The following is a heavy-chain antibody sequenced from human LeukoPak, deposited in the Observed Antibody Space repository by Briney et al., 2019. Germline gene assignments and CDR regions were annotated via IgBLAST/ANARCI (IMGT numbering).Heavy chain of an antibody. CDR3: ARDMAPHYGMDV. D-gene: IGHD5-24*01. CDR2: IYSGGST. Sequence: GGSLRLSCAASGFTFSSYGMHWVRQAPGKGLEWVSVIYSGGSTYYADSVKGRFTISRHNSKNTLYLQMNSLRAEDTAVYYCARDMAPHYGMDVWGQGTTVTVSS. J-gene: IGHJ6*02. CDR1: GFTFSSYG. V-gene: IGHV3-53*04.